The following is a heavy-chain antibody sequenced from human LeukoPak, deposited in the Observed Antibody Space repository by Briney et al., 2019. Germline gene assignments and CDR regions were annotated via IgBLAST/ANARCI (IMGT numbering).Heavy chain of an antibody. CDR2: IYYSGST. V-gene: IGHV4-39*07. J-gene: IGHJ5*02. Sequence: SETLSLTCTVSGGSISSSSYYWGWIRQPPGKGLEWIGSIYYSGSTYYNPSLKSRVTISVDTSKNQFSLKLSSVTAADTAVYYCARDRDSSSSPTNWFDPWGLGTLVTVSS. CDR3: ARDRDSSSSPTNWFDP. CDR1: GGSISSSSYY. D-gene: IGHD6-6*01.